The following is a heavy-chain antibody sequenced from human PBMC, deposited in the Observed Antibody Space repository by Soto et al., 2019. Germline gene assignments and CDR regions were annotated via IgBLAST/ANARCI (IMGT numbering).Heavy chain of an antibody. Sequence: PSETLSLTCTVSGGSISSTTYNWGWIRQPPGKGLEWIGSIYSSGSTYYNPSLKSRVTISVDTSKNQFSLKLSSVTAADTAVYYCARHTGTSFYSPFDMWGQGTMVTVSS. J-gene: IGHJ3*02. CDR1: GGSISSTTYN. CDR2: IYSSGST. D-gene: IGHD2-15*01. CDR3: ARHTGTSFYSPFDM. V-gene: IGHV4-39*01.